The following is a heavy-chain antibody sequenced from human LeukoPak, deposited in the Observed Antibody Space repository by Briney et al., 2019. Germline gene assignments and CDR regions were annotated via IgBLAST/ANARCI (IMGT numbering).Heavy chain of an antibody. D-gene: IGHD3-22*01. CDR2: INHSGST. CDR1: GGSFSGYF. Sequence: PSETLSLTCAVYGGSFSGYFWSWIRQPPGKGLEWIGEINHSGSTNYNPSLKSRVTISVDTSKNQFSLKLSSVTAADTAVYYCARGRRITMIVVRNGYFDLWGRGTLVTVSS. V-gene: IGHV4-34*01. J-gene: IGHJ2*01. CDR3: ARGRRITMIVVRNGYFDL.